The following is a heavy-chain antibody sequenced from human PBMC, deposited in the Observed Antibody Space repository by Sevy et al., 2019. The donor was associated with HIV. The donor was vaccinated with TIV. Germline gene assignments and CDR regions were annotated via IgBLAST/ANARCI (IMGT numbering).Heavy chain of an antibody. CDR1: GGSISSYY. V-gene: IGHV4-59*01. J-gene: IGHJ6*02. D-gene: IGHD6-13*01. Sequence: SETLSLTCTVSGGSISSYYWSWIRQPPGKGLEWIGYINYSGSTNYNPSLKSRVTISVDTSKNQFSLKLSSVTAADTAVYYCARASDSSSWYKYYYYYYGMDVWGQGTTVTVSS. CDR2: INYSGST. CDR3: ARASDSSSWYKYYYYYYGMDV.